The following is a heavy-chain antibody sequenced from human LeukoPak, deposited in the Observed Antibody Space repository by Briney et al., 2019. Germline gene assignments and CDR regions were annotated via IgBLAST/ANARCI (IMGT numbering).Heavy chain of an antibody. J-gene: IGHJ4*02. Sequence: ASVKVSCKASGYTFTGYYMHWVRQAPGQGLEWMGWINPNSGNTGYAQKFQGRVTMTRNTSISTAYMELSSLRSEDTAVYYCARVGGGNSEWGQGTLVTVSS. D-gene: IGHD4-23*01. CDR2: INPNSGNT. CDR1: GYTFTGYY. V-gene: IGHV1-8*02. CDR3: ARVGGGNSE.